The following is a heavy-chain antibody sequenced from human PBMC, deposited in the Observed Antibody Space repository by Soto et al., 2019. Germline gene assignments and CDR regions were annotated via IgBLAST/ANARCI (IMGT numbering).Heavy chain of an antibody. Sequence: GGSLRLSCAASGFTFSSYAMSWVRQAPGKGLEWVSAISGSGGSTYYADSVKGRFTISRDNSKNTLYLQMNSLRAEDTAVYYCAKAVDGLYSSSCPFDYWGQGTLVTVSS. V-gene: IGHV3-23*01. CDR1: GFTFSSYA. CDR3: AKAVDGLYSSSCPFDY. D-gene: IGHD6-13*01. CDR2: ISGSGGST. J-gene: IGHJ4*02.